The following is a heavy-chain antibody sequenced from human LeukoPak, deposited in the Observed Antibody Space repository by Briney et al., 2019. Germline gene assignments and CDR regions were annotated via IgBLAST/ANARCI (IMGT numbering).Heavy chain of an antibody. CDR3: ARDKAGTTPYYYYSMDV. Sequence: GGSLRLSCAASGFTFSSYAMSWVRQAPGKGLEWVSSISSSSSYIYYADSVKGRFTISRDNAKNSLYLQMNSLRAEDTAVYYCARDKAGTTPYYYYSMDVWGKGTTVTVSS. CDR2: ISSSSSYI. V-gene: IGHV3-21*01. D-gene: IGHD1-14*01. J-gene: IGHJ6*03. CDR1: GFTFSSYA.